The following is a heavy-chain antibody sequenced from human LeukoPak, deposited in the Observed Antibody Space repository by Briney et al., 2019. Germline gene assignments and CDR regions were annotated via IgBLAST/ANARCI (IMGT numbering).Heavy chain of an antibody. V-gene: IGHV3-21*04. CDR2: ISSSSSYI. CDR3: ARGTSGSYPEAFDY. CDR1: GFTFSSYS. J-gene: IGHJ4*02. D-gene: IGHD1-26*01. Sequence: PGGSLRLSCAASGFTFSSYSMNWVRQAPGKGLEWVSSISSSSSYIYYADSVKGRFTISRDNAKNSLYLQMNSLRAEDTAVYYCARGTSGSYPEAFDYWGQGTLVTVSS.